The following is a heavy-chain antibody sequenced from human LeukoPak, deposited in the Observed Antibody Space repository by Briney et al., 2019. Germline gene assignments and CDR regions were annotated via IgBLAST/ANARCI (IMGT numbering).Heavy chain of an antibody. D-gene: IGHD7-27*01. CDR1: GGSISSGGYY. CDR2: IYYSGST. CDR3: ARDPSPGDQNAFDI. J-gene: IGHJ3*02. V-gene: IGHV4-31*03. Sequence: PSETLSLTCTVSGGSISSGGYYWSWIRQHPGKGLEWIGYIYYSGSTYYNPSLKSRVTISVDTSKNQFSLKLSSVTAADTAVYYCARDPSPGDQNAFDIWGQGTMVTVSS.